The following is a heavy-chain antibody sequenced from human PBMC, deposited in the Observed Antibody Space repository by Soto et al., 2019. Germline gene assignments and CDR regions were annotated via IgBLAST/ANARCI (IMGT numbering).Heavy chain of an antibody. D-gene: IGHD3-9*01. J-gene: IGHJ4*02. CDR1: GFTFNSCT. CDR2: ISGSGGST. V-gene: IGHV3-23*01. Sequence: GGSLRLSCAASGFTFNSCTMTWVRQAPGKGLEWVSSISGSGGSTSFADSVKGRFTISRDNSKNTLYLQMNSLRAEDTAMYYCAKGMGHDILAFDYWSQGILVPVSS. CDR3: AKGMGHDILAFDY.